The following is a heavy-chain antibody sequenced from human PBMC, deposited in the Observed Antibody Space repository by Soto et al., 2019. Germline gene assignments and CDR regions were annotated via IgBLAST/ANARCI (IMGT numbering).Heavy chain of an antibody. CDR3: ARAPQLELLFFDY. Sequence: PSETLSLTCTVSGGSISSYYWSWIRQPPGKGLEWIGYIYYSGSTNYNPSLKSRVTISVDTSKNQFSLKLSSVTAADTAVYYCARAPQLELLFFDYWGQGTLVTVSS. D-gene: IGHD1-7*01. CDR2: IYYSGST. J-gene: IGHJ4*02. V-gene: IGHV4-59*01. CDR1: GGSISSYY.